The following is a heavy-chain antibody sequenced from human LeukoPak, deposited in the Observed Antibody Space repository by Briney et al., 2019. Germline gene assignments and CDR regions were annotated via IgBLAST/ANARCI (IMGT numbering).Heavy chain of an antibody. CDR2: IKQDGSEK. CDR3: ATHRGYSYGTAEDFDY. Sequence: GGSPRLSCAASGFTFSHYWMSWVRQAPGKGLEWVANIKQDGSEKCYVDSVKGRFTISRDNAKNSLYLQMNSLRAEDTALYYCATHRGYSYGTAEDFDYWGQGTLVTVSS. D-gene: IGHD5-18*01. V-gene: IGHV3-7*01. J-gene: IGHJ4*02. CDR1: GFTFSHYW.